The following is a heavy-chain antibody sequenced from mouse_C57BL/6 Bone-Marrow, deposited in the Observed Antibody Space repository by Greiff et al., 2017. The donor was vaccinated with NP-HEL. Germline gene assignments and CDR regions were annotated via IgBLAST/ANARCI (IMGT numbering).Heavy chain of an antibody. CDR1: GFSLTSYG. J-gene: IGHJ1*03. CDR2: IWSGGST. D-gene: IGHD2-2*01. CDR3: ARIGYYWYFDV. Sequence: VKLMESGPGLVQPSQSLSITCTVSGFSLTSYGVHWVRQSPGKGLEWLGVIWSGGSTDYNVAFISRLSISKDNSKSQVFFKMNSLQAYDTAIYYCARIGYYWYFDVWGTGTTVTVSS. V-gene: IGHV2-2*01.